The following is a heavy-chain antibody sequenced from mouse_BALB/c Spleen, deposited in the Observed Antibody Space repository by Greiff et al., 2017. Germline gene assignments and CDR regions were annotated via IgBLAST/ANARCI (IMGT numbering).Heavy chain of an antibody. CDR2: INSSGGST. CDR3: ARPNYYGSTSWFAY. CDR1: GFTFSSYY. V-gene: IGHV5-6-2*01. J-gene: IGHJ3*01. D-gene: IGHD1-1*01. Sequence: EVQLMESGGGLVKPGGSLKLSCAASGFTFSSYYMSWVRQTPGKRLELVAAINSSGGSTYYPDTVKGRFTISRDNAKNTLYLQMSSLKSEDTALYFCARPNYYGSTSWFAYWGQGTLVTVSA.